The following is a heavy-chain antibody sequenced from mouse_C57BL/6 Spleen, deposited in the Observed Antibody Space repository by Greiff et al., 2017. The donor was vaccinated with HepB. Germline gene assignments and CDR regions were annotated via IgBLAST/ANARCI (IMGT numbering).Heavy chain of an antibody. Sequence: QVQLQQPGAELVRPGSSVKLSCKASGYTFTSYWMDWVKQRPGQGLEWIGNIYPSDSETHYNQKFKDKATMTVDKSSSTAYMQLSSLTSEDSAVYYCARHDGYSYFDYWGQGTTLTVSS. J-gene: IGHJ2*01. D-gene: IGHD2-3*01. CDR1: GYTFTSYW. V-gene: IGHV1-61*01. CDR3: ARHDGYSYFDY. CDR2: IYPSDSET.